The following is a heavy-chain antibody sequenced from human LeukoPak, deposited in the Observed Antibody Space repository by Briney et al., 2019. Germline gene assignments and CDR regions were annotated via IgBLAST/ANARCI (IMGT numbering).Heavy chain of an antibody. CDR3: AGSIAALPAWFDP. J-gene: IGHJ5*02. CDR1: GGSFSGYY. Sequence: SETLSLTCAVYGGSFSGYYWSWIRQPPGKGLEWIGYIYYSGSTNYNPSLKSRVTISVDTSKNQFSLKLSSVTAADTAVYYCAGSIAALPAWFDPWGQGTLVTVSS. CDR2: IYYSGST. V-gene: IGHV4-59*01. D-gene: IGHD6-6*01.